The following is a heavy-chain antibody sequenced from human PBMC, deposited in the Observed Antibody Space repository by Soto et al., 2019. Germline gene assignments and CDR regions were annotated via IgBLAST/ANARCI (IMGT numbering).Heavy chain of an antibody. J-gene: IGHJ4*02. Sequence: QVQLVQSGAEVKKPGASVKVSCKASGYTFTSYGISWVRQAPGQGLEWMGWISAYNGNTNYAQKLQGRVTMTTDTPTSTAYMELKSLRSDATAVYYCARGGFRRDCTNGVCYLGAYYFDYWGQGTLVTVSS. CDR3: ARGGFRRDCTNGVCYLGAYYFDY. CDR1: GYTFTSYG. V-gene: IGHV1-18*04. CDR2: ISAYNGNT. D-gene: IGHD2-8*01.